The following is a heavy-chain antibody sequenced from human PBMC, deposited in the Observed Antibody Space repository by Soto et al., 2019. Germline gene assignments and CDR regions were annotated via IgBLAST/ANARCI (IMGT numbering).Heavy chain of an antibody. D-gene: IGHD2-21*01. CDR3: ARHCVVIAIYSPNWFDP. J-gene: IGHJ5*02. Sequence: SETLSLTCTVSGGSISSSSYYWGWIRQPPGKGLEWIGSIYYSGSTYYNPSLKSRVTISVDTSKNQFSLKLSSVTAADTAVYYCARHCVVIAIYSPNWFDPWGQGTLVTVSS. CDR2: IYYSGST. CDR1: GGSISSSSYY. V-gene: IGHV4-39*01.